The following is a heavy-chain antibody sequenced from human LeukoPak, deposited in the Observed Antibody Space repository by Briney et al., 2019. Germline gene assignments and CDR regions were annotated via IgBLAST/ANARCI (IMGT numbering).Heavy chain of an antibody. J-gene: IGHJ4*02. CDR2: IKQDGSEK. V-gene: IGHV3-7*01. CDR1: GFTFSSYW. CDR3: AKAHGEYYFDY. Sequence: GGSLGLSCAASGFTFSSYWMSWVRQAPGKGLECVANIKQDGSEKYYVDSVKGRFTISRDNAKNSLFLQMNSLRAEDTAVYYCAKAHGEYYFDYWGQGTLVTVSS.